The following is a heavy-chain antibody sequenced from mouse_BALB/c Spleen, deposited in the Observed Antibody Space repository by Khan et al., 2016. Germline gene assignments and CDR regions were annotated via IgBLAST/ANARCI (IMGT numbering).Heavy chain of an antibody. CDR2: ILPGSGST. Sequence: QVQLQQSGAELMKPGASVKISCKVTGYTLSTYWIEWVKERPGHGLEWIGEILPGSGSTKYNEKFKGKATFNADTPSNTAYMQLSSLTSEESAVYYCARWYGMDYWGQGTSVTVSS. V-gene: IGHV1-9*01. CDR1: GYTLSTYW. CDR3: ARWYGMDY. J-gene: IGHJ4*01.